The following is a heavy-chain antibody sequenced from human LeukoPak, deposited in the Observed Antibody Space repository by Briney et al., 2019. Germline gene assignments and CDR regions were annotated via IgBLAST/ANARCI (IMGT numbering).Heavy chain of an antibody. J-gene: IGHJ6*03. CDR2: INTNTGNP. D-gene: IGHD2-15*01. CDR3: ARVNRVAVVAATGDYYYMDV. V-gene: IGHV7-4-1*02. Sequence: ASVKVSCKASGYTFTSYAMNWVRQAPGQGLEWMGWINTNTGNPTYAQGFTGRFVFSLDTSVSTAYLQISSLKAEDTAVYYCARVNRVAVVAATGDYYYMDVWGKGTTVTVSS. CDR1: GYTFTSYA.